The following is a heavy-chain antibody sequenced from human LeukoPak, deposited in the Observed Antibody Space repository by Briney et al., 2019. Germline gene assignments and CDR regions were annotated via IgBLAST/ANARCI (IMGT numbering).Heavy chain of an antibody. CDR1: GYTFTGYY. V-gene: IGHV1-18*04. Sequence: ASVKVSCKASGYTFTGYYMHWVRQAPGQGLEWMGWISDYNGNTNYAQKFQGRVTMTTDTSTSTAYMELRSLRSDDTAVYYCARDTRGLAHSRGWYWFDPGGQGTLVTVSS. CDR3: ARDTRGLAHSRGWYWFDP. J-gene: IGHJ5*02. D-gene: IGHD6-19*01. CDR2: ISDYNGNT.